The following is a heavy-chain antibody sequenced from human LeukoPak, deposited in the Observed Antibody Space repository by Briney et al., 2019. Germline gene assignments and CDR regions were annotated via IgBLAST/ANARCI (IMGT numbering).Heavy chain of an antibody. Sequence: GGSLGHFSAASGFNFDDYAMSWVGRAPGRGLEWVSGINWNGGSTGYTDSVKGRFTISRDNARNSLYLQMNSLRADDTALYYCAKAWGSVYGHYYGNFDYWGQGPVVTVSS. J-gene: IGHJ4*02. CDR1: GFNFDDYA. V-gene: IGHV3-20*04. D-gene: IGHD4-17*01. CDR3: AKAWGSVYGHYYGNFDY. CDR2: INWNGGST.